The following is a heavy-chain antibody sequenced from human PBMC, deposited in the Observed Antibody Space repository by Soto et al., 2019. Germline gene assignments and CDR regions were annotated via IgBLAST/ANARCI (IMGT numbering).Heavy chain of an antibody. Sequence: PGGSLRLSCAASGFSISNSDMHWVRQPTGKSLEWVSAIGFAGDTYYTGSVKGRFTISRDNAKNSLYLQMNNLRAGDTAVYYCARATHGMDVWGQGTTVTVSS. J-gene: IGHJ6*02. CDR1: GFSISNSD. V-gene: IGHV3-13*04. CDR3: ARATHGMDV. CDR2: IGFAGDT.